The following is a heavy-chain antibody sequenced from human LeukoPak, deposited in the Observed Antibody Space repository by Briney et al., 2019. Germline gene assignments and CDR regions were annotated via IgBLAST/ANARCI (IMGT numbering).Heavy chain of an antibody. CDR2: ISAYNGNT. Sequence: ASVKVSCKASGYTFTSYGISWVRQAPGQGLEWMGWISAYNGNTNYAQKFQGRVTITADESTSTAYMELSSLRSEDTAVYYCARDGVTGTSVWHAFDIWGQGTMVTVSS. CDR3: ARDGVTGTSVWHAFDI. D-gene: IGHD1-1*01. V-gene: IGHV1-18*01. CDR1: GYTFTSYG. J-gene: IGHJ3*02.